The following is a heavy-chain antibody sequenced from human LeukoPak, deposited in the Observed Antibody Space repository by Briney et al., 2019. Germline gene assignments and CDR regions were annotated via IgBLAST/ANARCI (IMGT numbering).Heavy chain of an antibody. CDR1: GYTFTSYY. CDR2: INPSGGST. CDR3: ARDAGWRYYYDSSGYYDY. Sequence: ASVKVSCKASGYTFTSYYMHWVRQAPGQGPEWMGIINPSGGSTSYAQKFQGRVTMTRDMSTSTVYMELSSLRSEDTAVYYCARDAGWRYYYDSSGYYDYWGQGTLVIVSS. V-gene: IGHV1-46*01. D-gene: IGHD3-22*01. J-gene: IGHJ4*02.